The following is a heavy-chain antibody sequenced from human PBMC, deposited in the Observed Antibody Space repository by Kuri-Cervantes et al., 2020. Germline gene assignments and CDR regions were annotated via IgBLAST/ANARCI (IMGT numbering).Heavy chain of an antibody. CDR1: GYTFTGYY. J-gene: IGHJ4*02. Sequence: ASVKVSCKASGYTFTGYYMHGVRQAPGQGLEWMGWINPNSGGTNYAQKFQGWVTMTRDTSISTAYMELSSLRSEDTAVYYCTADRRSYDYVWGSYRVNFDYWGQGTLVTVSS. V-gene: IGHV1-2*04. CDR2: INPNSGGT. CDR3: TADRRSYDYVWGSYRVNFDY. D-gene: IGHD3-16*02.